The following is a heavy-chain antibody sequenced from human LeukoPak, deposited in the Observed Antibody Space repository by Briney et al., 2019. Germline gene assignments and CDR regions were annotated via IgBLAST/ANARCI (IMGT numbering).Heavy chain of an antibody. V-gene: IGHV4-31*03. J-gene: IGHJ4*02. Sequence: SETLSLTCTVSGGSISSGGYYWNWIRQHPGKGLEWIGYIYYGGSTYYNPSLKSRVTISVDTSKNQFSLKLSSVTAADTAVYYCARSRGYGGNARIDYWGQGTLVTVSS. CDR2: IYYGGST. CDR3: ARSRGYGGNARIDY. D-gene: IGHD4-23*01. CDR1: GGSISSGGYY.